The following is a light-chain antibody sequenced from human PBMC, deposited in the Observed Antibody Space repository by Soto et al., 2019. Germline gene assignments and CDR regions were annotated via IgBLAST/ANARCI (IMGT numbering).Light chain of an antibody. V-gene: IGLV2-14*01. CDR2: EVS. CDR3: GSYSSSSTLV. Sequence: QSALTQPASVSGSPGQSITISCTGTSIYIGDYNYVSWYQQHPGKAPKLMIYEVSNRPSGVSNRFSGSKSGNTASLTISGLQAEDEADYYCGSYSSSSTLVFGGGTKVTFL. CDR1: SIYIGDYNY. J-gene: IGLJ3*02.